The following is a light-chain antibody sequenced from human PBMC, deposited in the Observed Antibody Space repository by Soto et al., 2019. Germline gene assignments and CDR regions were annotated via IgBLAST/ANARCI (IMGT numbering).Light chain of an antibody. CDR2: VNSDGSH. Sequence: QSVLTQSPSASASLGASVKLTCTLSSGRSKYAIAWHQQQPEKGPRYLMKVNSDGSHSKGDGIPDRFSGSSSGTERYLTISSLQSEDEADYYCQTWGTGVQVFGTGTKVTVL. CDR3: QTWGTGVQV. CDR1: SGRSKYA. J-gene: IGLJ1*01. V-gene: IGLV4-69*01.